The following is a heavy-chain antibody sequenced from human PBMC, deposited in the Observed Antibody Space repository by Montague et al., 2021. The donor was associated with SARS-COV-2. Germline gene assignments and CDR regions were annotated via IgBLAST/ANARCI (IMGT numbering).Heavy chain of an antibody. Sequence: SLRLSCAAFGFTFSRYGMHWVRQAPGKGLEWVAFISYDGSNKKYADSVKGRFTISRDNSKNTFYLQMNSLRAEDTAVYRCANLVVVTAGDDFEIWGQGTMVTVSS. J-gene: IGHJ3*02. V-gene: IGHV3-30*18. D-gene: IGHD2-21*02. CDR1: GFTFSRYG. CDR2: ISYDGSNK. CDR3: ANLVVVTAGDDFEI.